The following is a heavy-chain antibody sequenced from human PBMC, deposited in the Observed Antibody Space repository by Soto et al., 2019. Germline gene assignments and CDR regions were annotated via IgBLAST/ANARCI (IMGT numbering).Heavy chain of an antibody. Sequence: QVQLVESGGGVVQPGRSLRLSCAASGFTFSSYGMHWVRQAPGKGLEWVAVIWYDGSNKYYADSVKGRFTISRDNSKNTLYLQMNGLRAEDTAVYYCAREQSGVEAGEFFDYWGQGTLVTVSS. V-gene: IGHV3-33*01. J-gene: IGHJ4*02. D-gene: IGHD3-16*01. CDR3: AREQSGVEAGEFFDY. CDR2: IWYDGSNK. CDR1: GFTFSSYG.